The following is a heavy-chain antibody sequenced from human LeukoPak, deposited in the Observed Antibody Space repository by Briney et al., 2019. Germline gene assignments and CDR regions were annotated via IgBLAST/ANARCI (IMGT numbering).Heavy chain of an antibody. Sequence: ASVKVSCKASGGTFSSYAISWVRQAPGQGLGWMGGIIPIFGTANYAQKFQGRVTITADESTSTAYMELSSLRSEDTAVYYCARDQGLRFLEWLPTAYGMDVWGQGTTVTVSS. CDR3: ARDQGLRFLEWLPTAYGMDV. V-gene: IGHV1-69*13. J-gene: IGHJ6*02. D-gene: IGHD3-3*01. CDR2: IIPIFGTA. CDR1: GGTFSSYA.